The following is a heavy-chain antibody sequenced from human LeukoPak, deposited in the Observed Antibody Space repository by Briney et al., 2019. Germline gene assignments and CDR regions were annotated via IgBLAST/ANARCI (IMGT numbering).Heavy chain of an antibody. V-gene: IGHV5-51*01. J-gene: IGHJ3*02. CDR2: IYPGDSDT. CDR3: ARPGMATPDPGAFDI. CDR1: GYSFTSYW. Sequence: NLGESLKISCKGSGYSFTSYWIGWVRQMPGKGLEWMGIIYPGDSDTRYSPSFQGQVTISADKSISTAYLQWSSLKASDTAMYYCARPGMATPDPGAFDIWGQGTMVTVSS. D-gene: IGHD5-24*01.